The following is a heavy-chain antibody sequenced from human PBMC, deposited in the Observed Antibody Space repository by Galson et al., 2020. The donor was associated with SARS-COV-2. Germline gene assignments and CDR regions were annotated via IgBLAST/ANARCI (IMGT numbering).Heavy chain of an antibody. J-gene: IGHJ6*02. CDR1: GYTLTELS. D-gene: IGHD1-26*01. V-gene: IGHV1-24*01. CDR2: FDPEDGET. CDR3: ATAVPIVGATSEYIEVYYYYGMDV. Sequence: ASVKVSCKVSGYTLTELSMHWVRQAPGKGLEWMGGFDPEDGETIYAQKFQGRVTMTEDTSTDTAYMELSSLRSEDTAVYYCATAVPIVGATSEYIEVYYYYGMDVWVQGTTVTVSS.